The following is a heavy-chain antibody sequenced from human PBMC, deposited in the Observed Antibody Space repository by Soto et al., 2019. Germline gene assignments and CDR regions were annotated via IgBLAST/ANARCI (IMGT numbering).Heavy chain of an antibody. V-gene: IGHV1-3*01. CDR2: INAGNGNT. D-gene: IGHD4-4*01. CDR3: ARGPNYSNYIAYYYGMDV. Sequence: XAVQGSCKASGCSFTSYAMDWVRQAPGQRLEWMGWINAGNGNTKYSQKSQGRVTITRDTSASTAYMELSSLRSEDTAVYYCARGPNYSNYIAYYYGMDVWGQGTTVTVSS. J-gene: IGHJ6*02. CDR1: GCSFTSYA.